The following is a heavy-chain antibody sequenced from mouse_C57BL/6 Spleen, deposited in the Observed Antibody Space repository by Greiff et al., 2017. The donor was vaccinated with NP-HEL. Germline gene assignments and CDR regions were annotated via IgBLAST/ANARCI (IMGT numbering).Heavy chain of an antibody. D-gene: IGHD2-4*01. CDR1: GYTFTSYW. CDR2: IDPNRGGT. V-gene: IGHV1-72*01. CDR3: ARSSGDYDDYAMDY. J-gene: IGHJ4*01. Sequence: VQLQQSGAELVKPGASVKLSCKASGYTFTSYWMHWVKPRPGRGLEWIGRIDPNRGGTKYNEKFKSKATLTVDKPSSTAYMQLSSLTSEDSAVYYCARSSGDYDDYAMDYWGQGTSVTVSS.